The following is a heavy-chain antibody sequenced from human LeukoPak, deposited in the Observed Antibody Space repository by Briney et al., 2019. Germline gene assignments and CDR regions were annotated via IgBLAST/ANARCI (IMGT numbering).Heavy chain of an antibody. Sequence: SETLSLTCTVSGGSISPYYWSWIRQPPGKGLEWIGYIYYSGSTNYNPSLKSRVTISVDTSKNQFSLKLSSVTAADTAVYYCARTYYYDSSGYSFEEDAFDIWGQGTMVTVSS. CDR3: ARTYYYDSSGYSFEEDAFDI. D-gene: IGHD3-22*01. CDR1: GGSISPYY. V-gene: IGHV4-59*01. J-gene: IGHJ3*02. CDR2: IYYSGST.